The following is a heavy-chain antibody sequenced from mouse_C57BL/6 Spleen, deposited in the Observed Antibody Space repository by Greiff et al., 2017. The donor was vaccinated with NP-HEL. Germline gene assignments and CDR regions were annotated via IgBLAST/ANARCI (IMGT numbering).Heavy chain of an antibody. CDR2: IDPSDSYT. CDR3: ARGVLGY. D-gene: IGHD1-1*01. V-gene: IGHV1-69*01. J-gene: IGHJ2*01. CDR1: GYTFTNYW. Sequence: QQPGAELVMPGASVKLSCKASGYTFTNYWMHWVKQRPGQGLEWIGEIDPSDSYTNYNQKFKGKSTLTVDKSSSTAYMQLSSLTSEDSAVYYCARGVLGYWGQGTTLTVSS.